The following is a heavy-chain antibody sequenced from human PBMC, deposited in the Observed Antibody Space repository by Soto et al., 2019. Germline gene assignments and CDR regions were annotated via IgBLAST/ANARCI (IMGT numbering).Heavy chain of an antibody. CDR3: ARHGSSGNYDY. CDR2: IDPSDSYT. Sequence: GESLKISCKGSGYSFTNYWISWVRQMPGKGLEWMGRIDPSDSYTNYSPSFQGHVTISADKSINTAYLQWSSLKASDSAMYYCARHGSSGNYDYWGQGTQVTVSS. V-gene: IGHV5-10-1*01. D-gene: IGHD1-26*01. J-gene: IGHJ4*02. CDR1: GYSFTNYW.